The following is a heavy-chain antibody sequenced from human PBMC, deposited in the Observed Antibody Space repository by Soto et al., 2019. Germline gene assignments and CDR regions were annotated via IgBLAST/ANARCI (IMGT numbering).Heavy chain of an antibody. CDR3: ARQQLLPFYYALDV. J-gene: IGHJ6*02. CDR2: IYYRGST. V-gene: IGHV4-59*07. CDR1: GGSISGYY. Sequence: QVQLQESGPGLVKPSDTLSLTCTGSGGSISGYYWSWIRQSPGKGLEYIGYIYYRGSTNYNPSLKSRVTMSVDTSRNQLSLKVNSVTAADTAVYYCARQQLLPFYYALDVWGQGTTVTVSS. D-gene: IGHD6-13*01.